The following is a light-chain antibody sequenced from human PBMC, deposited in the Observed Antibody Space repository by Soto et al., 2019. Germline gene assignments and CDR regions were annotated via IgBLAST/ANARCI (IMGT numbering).Light chain of an antibody. CDR1: SSDVGGYNY. V-gene: IGLV2-14*01. CDR3: SSYTSSSTLHVV. CDR2: DVS. Sequence: QSALTQPASVSGSPGQSITISCTGTSSDVGGYNYVSWYQKHPGKAPKLMIYDVSNRPSEVSNRFSGSKSGNTSSLTISGLQGADEAGCYCSSYTSSSTLHVVFGGGTKLTVL. J-gene: IGLJ2*01.